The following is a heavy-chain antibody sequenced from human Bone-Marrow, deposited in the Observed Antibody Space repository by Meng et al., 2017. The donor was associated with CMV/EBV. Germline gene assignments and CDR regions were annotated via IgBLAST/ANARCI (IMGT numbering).Heavy chain of an antibody. Sequence: SETLSLTCAVYGGSFSGYYWSWIRQPPGKGLEWIGEINHSGSTNYNPSLKSRVTISVDTSKNQFSLKVSSVTAADTAVYYCAGVYSSWSPVGMDVWGQGTTVTVSS. D-gene: IGHD6-6*01. J-gene: IGHJ6*02. CDR3: AGVYSSWSPVGMDV. CDR1: GGSFSGYY. CDR2: INHSGST. V-gene: IGHV4-34*01.